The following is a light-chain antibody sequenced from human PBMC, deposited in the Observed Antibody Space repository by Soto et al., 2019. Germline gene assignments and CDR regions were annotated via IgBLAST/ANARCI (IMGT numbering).Light chain of an antibody. J-gene: IGKJ1*01. CDR3: QQYGSSPWT. V-gene: IGKV3-20*01. CDR1: QSVSSSY. Sequence: VLTQYPCTLSLSPGERSTLSCTSSQSVSSSYLAWYQQKPGQAPRLLIYGASSRATGIPDRFSGSGSGTDFTLTISRLEPEDFAVYYCQQYGSSPWTFGQGGNVDIK. CDR2: GAS.